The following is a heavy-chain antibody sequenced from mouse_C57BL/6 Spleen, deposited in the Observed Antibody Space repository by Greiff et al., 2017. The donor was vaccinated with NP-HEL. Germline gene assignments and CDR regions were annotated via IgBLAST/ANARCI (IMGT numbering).Heavy chain of an antibody. D-gene: IGHD1-1*01. CDR1: GFTFSSYA. CDR2: ISSGGDYI. J-gene: IGHJ2*01. CDR3: TRTGGLITTVVAFYYCDY. Sequence: EVQLVESGEGLVKPGGSLKLSCAASGFTFSSYAMSWVRQTPEKRLEWVAYISSGGDYIYYADTVKGRFTISRDNARNTLYLQMSSLKSEDTAMYYCTRTGGLITTVVAFYYCDYWGQGTTLTVSS. V-gene: IGHV5-9-1*02.